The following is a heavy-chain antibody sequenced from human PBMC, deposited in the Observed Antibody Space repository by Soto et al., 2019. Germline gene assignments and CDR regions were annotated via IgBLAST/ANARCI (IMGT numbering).Heavy chain of an antibody. Sequence: QVHLVQSGAEVKKPGASVKVSCKASGYTFTSYGITWVRQAPGQGLEWMGWISAHNGNTDYAQKHQGRVIVTRDTSTSTAYMELRSLRSDDPAVYYCARGRYGDYWGQGALVTVSS. J-gene: IGHJ4*02. CDR2: ISAHNGNT. V-gene: IGHV1-18*01. CDR3: ARGRYGDY. D-gene: IGHD1-1*01. CDR1: GYTFTSYG.